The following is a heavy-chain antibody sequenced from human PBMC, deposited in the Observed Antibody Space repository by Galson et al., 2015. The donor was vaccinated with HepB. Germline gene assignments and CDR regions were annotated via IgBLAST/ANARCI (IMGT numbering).Heavy chain of an antibody. D-gene: IGHD4-23*01. CDR3: ARSEVTTVVTDFDS. CDR1: GFSFSDHY. CDR2: SRNKPKGYST. V-gene: IGHV3-72*01. J-gene: IGHJ4*02. Sequence: SLRLSCAVSGFSFSDHYIDWVRQAPGKGLEWVGRSRNKPKGYSTAYAASVKGRFTVSRDDSKNSVFLQMNSPRSEDTAVYDCARSEVTTVVTDFDSWGQGTLVTVSS.